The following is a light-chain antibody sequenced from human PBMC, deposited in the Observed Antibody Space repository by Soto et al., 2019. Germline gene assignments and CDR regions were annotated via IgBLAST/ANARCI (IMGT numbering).Light chain of an antibody. Sequence: EIVMTQSPATLSVSPGERATLSGRASQSVSSNLAWYQQKPGKAPRLLIYGASTRATGIPARLSGSGSGTDFTLTIRSLEPEDFAVYYCQQRSNWLTFGGGTKVDIK. CDR1: QSVSSN. CDR2: GAS. J-gene: IGKJ4*01. CDR3: QQRSNWLT. V-gene: IGKV3-15*01.